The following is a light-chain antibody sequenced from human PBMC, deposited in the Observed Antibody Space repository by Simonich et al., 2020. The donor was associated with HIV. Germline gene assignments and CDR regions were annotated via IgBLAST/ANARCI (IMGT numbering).Light chain of an antibody. CDR3: CSYAGSITFVV. V-gene: IGLV2-23*01. CDR2: EGT. CDR1: STEVGIYNL. J-gene: IGLJ2*01. Sequence: QSALTQPASVSGSPGQSITISCTGTSTEVGIYNLVSWYQQHPGKAPKLMIYEGTKRPSGVSNRFSGSKAGNTASLTISGLQSDDEADYYCCSYAGSITFVVFGGGTKLTVV.